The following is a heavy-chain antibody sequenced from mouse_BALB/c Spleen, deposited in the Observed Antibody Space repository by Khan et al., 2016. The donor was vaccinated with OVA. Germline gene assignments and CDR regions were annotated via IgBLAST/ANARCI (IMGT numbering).Heavy chain of an antibody. V-gene: IGHV3-2*02. CDR1: GYSITNEYA. Sequence: EVQLQESGPGLVKPSQSLSLTCTVTGYSITNEYAWNWIRQFPGNKLEWMGYINYSGNTRFNPSLKSRTSITRDTSKNQFFLQLNSVTTEDTATYYCARKDYYDYDPFPYWGQGTLVTVSA. D-gene: IGHD2-4*01. CDR2: INYSGNT. J-gene: IGHJ3*01. CDR3: ARKDYYDYDPFPY.